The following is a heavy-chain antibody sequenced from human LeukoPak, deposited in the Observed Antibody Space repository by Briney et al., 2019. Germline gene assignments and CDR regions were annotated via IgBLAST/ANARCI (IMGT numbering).Heavy chain of an antibody. V-gene: IGHV3-30*03. J-gene: IGHJ4*02. Sequence: PGGSLRLSCAASGFMFRKFWMNWVRQAPGKGLGWVAIISYDGSQKYYADSLKGRFTISRDNSRNTLYLQMNSLRDDDTGMYYCARDTDEWYNSPGDYWGQGTLVTVSS. CDR3: ARDTDEWYNSPGDY. CDR2: ISYDGSQK. D-gene: IGHD1-1*01. CDR1: GFMFRKFW.